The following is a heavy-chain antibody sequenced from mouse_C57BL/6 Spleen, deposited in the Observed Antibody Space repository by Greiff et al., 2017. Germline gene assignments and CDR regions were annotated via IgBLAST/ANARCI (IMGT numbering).Heavy chain of an antibody. V-gene: IGHV14-1*01. CDR2: IDPEDGDT. CDR3: TTGLFYYGSSLYYFDY. J-gene: IGHJ2*01. Sequence: VQLQQSGAELVRPGASVKLSCTASGFNIKDYYMHWVKQRPEQGLEWIGRIDPEDGDTEYAPKFQGKATMTADTSSNTAYLQLSSLTSEDTAVYYCTTGLFYYGSSLYYFDYWGQGTTLTVSS. D-gene: IGHD1-1*01. CDR1: GFNIKDYY.